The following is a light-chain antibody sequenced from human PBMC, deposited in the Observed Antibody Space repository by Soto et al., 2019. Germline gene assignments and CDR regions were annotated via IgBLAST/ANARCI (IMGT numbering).Light chain of an antibody. CDR3: QSFDKYLSAVV. CDR2: DNT. Sequence: QAVVTQPPSVSGAPGERVTISCTGSSSDIGAGYRVRWYQQVPGTAPKLLIYDNTNRPSGVSVRFSGSKSGTSASLAISGLQAEDEADYYCQSFDKYLSAVVFCGGTKLTVL. CDR1: SSDIGAGYR. J-gene: IGLJ2*01. V-gene: IGLV1-40*01.